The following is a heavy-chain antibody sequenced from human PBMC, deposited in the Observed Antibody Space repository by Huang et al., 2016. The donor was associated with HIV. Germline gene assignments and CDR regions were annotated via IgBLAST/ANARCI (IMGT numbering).Heavy chain of an antibody. CDR1: GFTFSNYA. CDR2: ISYYGSNK. V-gene: IGHV3-30-3*01. J-gene: IGHJ6*03. CDR3: ARRAVAGIYYYYYMDV. Sequence: QVQLVESGGGVVQPGRSLRLSCAAFGFTFSNYAMHWVRQAPGKGLEGVAVISYYGSNKYYTDSVKGRFTISSDNSKNALYLQMNSLRAEDTAVYYCARRAVAGIYYYYYMDVWGKGTTVTVSS. D-gene: IGHD6-19*01.